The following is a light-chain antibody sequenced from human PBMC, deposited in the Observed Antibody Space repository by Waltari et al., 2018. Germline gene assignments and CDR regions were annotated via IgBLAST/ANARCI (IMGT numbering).Light chain of an antibody. V-gene: IGLV2-23*02. CDR2: EVS. Sequence: QSALPQPASVSGSPGQSITLSSSNPSTDLGPYNLVSWYQQRPGKAPKLVIYEVSERPSGVSNRFSGSKSGDTASLTISGLQAEDEADYYCCSFAGSSTSFGTGTTVTVL. J-gene: IGLJ1*01. CDR1: STDLGPYNL. CDR3: CSFAGSSTS.